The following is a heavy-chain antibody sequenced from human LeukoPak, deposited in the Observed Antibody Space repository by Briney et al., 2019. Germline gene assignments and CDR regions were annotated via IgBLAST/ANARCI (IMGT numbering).Heavy chain of an antibody. CDR2: ISSSSSYI. D-gene: IGHD1-1*01. CDR3: ARESRLERRAFDI. Sequence: PGGSLRLSRAASALTLITYSIKWVRQAPGKGLEWVSSISSSSSYIYYADSVKGRFTISRDNAKNSLYLQTSSLRAEETAVYYCARESRLERRAFDIWGQGTMVTVSS. J-gene: IGHJ3*02. V-gene: IGHV3-21*01. CDR1: ALTLITYS.